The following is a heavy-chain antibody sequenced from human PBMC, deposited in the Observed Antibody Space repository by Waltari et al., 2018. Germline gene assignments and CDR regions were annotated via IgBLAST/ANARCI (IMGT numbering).Heavy chain of an antibody. V-gene: IGHV3-64D*06. D-gene: IGHD3-3*01. J-gene: IGHJ6*02. CDR3: VNDFWSDHSMGV. CDR1: GFTFSNHA. CDR2: ISQNGDGT. Sequence: EVQVVESGGGLVQPGGSVRLSCSAAGFTFSNHAMHWARQVPGKGLEYVSGISQNGDGTHYADSVKGRFTISRDNSKNTLYLQMSSLRTEDTAVYYCVNDFWSDHSMGVWGQGTTVTVAS.